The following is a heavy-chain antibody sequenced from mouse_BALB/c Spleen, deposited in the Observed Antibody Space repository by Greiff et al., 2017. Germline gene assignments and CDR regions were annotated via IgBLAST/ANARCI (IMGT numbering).Heavy chain of an antibody. V-gene: IGHV1S81*02. CDR2: INPSNGRT. J-gene: IGHJ4*01. CDR1: GYTFTSYW. Sequence: QVQLQQPGAELVKPGASVKLSCKASGYTFTSYWMHWVKQRPGQGLEWIGEINPSNGRTNYNEKFKSKATLTVDKSSSTAYMQLSSLTSEDSAVYFCARDYGSPYYAMDYWGQGTSVTVSS. D-gene: IGHD1-1*01. CDR3: ARDYGSPYYAMDY.